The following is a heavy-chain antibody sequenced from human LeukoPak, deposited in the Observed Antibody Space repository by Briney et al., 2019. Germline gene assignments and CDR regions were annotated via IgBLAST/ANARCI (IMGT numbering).Heavy chain of an antibody. CDR1: GFTFSSYW. V-gene: IGHV3-7*01. D-gene: IGHD5-18*01. Sequence: GGSLRLSCAASGFTFSSYWMIWVRQAPGKGLEWVANIRQDGSEKYYVDSVKGRFTISRDNAKNSLYLQMNSLRAEDTSVYYCARARGYSSVIYPLDYWGQGTLVTVSS. CDR2: IRQDGSEK. J-gene: IGHJ4*02. CDR3: ARARGYSSVIYPLDY.